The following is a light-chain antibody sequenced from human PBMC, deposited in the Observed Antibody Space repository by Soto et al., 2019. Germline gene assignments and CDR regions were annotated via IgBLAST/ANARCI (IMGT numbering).Light chain of an antibody. CDR3: QQYNNWPWT. J-gene: IGKJ1*01. CDR2: SAS. CDR1: QSVSSSY. Sequence: EIVSTQSPGTLSLSPGERATLLCRASQSVSSSYLAWYQQKPGQAPRLLIYSASRRATGFPARFSGSGSGTDFTLTISSLQSEDFAVYYCQQYNNWPWTFGQGTKVDIK. V-gene: IGKV3-15*01.